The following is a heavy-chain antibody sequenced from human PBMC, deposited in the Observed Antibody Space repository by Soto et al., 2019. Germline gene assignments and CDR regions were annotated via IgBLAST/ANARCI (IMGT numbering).Heavy chain of an antibody. CDR1: GFTFSSYG. D-gene: IGHD4-17*01. CDR2: ISYDGSNN. CDR3: AKDLERWTTTWFDP. V-gene: IGHV3-30*18. J-gene: IGHJ5*02. Sequence: QVQLVESGGGVVQPGRSLRLSCAASGFTFSSYGMHWVRQAPGKGLEWVAVISYDGSNNYYADSVKGRFTISRDNSKNTLYLQMNSLRAEDTAVYYCAKDLERWTTTWFDPWGQGTLVTVSS.